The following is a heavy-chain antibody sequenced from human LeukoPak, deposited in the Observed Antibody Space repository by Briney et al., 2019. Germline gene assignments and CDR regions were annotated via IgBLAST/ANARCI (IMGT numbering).Heavy chain of an antibody. J-gene: IGHJ6*02. D-gene: IGHD3-9*01. V-gene: IGHV1-2*02. CDR2: ISPNSGGT. CDR3: ATAILKYFDWLYSGYGMDV. CDR1: GYTFTGYY. Sequence: ASVKVSCKASGYTFTGYYMHWVRQAPGQGLEWMGWISPNSGGTNYAQKFQGRVTMTRDTSISTAYMELSRLRSDDTAVYYCATAILKYFDWLYSGYGMDVWGQGTTVTVSS.